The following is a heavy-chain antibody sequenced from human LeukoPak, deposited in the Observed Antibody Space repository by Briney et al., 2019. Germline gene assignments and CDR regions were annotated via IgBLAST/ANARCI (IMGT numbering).Heavy chain of an antibody. CDR3: AKDMQVLSSSWDIFDY. CDR2: ISWNSGSI. Sequence: PGGSLRLSCAASGFTFDDYAMHWVRQAPGKGLEWVSGISWNSGSIGYADSVKGRFTISRDNAKNSLYLQMNSLRAEDTALYYCAKDMQVLSSSWDIFDYWGQGTLVTVSS. J-gene: IGHJ4*02. V-gene: IGHV3-9*01. D-gene: IGHD6-13*01. CDR1: GFTFDDYA.